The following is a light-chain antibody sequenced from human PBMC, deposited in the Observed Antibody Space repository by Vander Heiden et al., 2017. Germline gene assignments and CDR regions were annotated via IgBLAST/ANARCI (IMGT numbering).Light chain of an antibody. CDR1: QSISNN. J-gene: IGKJ1*01. CDR3: QQSYTSPET. Sequence: PSSLSASAGDRVTITCRASQSISNNLTWYQQKPGQAPKLLIFAASNLPSGVPARFTGSGSGTEFTLTITSLQSEDSAAYYCQQSYTSPETFGQGTKLEIK. V-gene: IGKV1-39*01. CDR2: AAS.